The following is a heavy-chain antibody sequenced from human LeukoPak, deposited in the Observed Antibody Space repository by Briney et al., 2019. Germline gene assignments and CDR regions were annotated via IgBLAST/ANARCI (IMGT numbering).Heavy chain of an antibody. J-gene: IGHJ4*02. V-gene: IGHV1-69*04. CDR2: IIPIFGIA. CDR1: GGTFSSYA. Sequence: GASVKVSCKASGGTFSSYAISWVRQAPGQGLEWMGRIIPIFGIANYAQKFQGRVTITADKSTSTAYMELSSLRSEDTAVYYCARDGGDGYERVYYFDYWGQGTLVTVSS. D-gene: IGHD5-24*01. CDR3: ARDGGDGYERVYYFDY.